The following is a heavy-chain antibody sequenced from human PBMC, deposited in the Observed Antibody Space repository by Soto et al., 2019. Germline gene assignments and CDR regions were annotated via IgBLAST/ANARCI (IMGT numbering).Heavy chain of an antibody. CDR2: LSFDGNNI. J-gene: IGHJ4*02. V-gene: IGHV3-30*04. CDR3: ARGPIGDAAMVTNYFDY. CDR1: GFTFSNYA. D-gene: IGHD5-18*01. Sequence: QVQLAESGGGVVQPGRSLRLSCAASGFTFSNYAIHWVRQAPDKGLEWVAVLSFDGNNIHYADSVKGRFTVSRDNSKNTLFLQMNSLRPEDTALYYCARGPIGDAAMVTNYFDYWGQGTLVTVSS.